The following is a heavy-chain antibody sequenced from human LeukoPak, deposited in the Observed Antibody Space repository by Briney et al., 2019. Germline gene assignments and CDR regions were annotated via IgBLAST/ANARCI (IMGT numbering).Heavy chain of an antibody. CDR2: INPNSGGT. V-gene: IGHV1-2*02. Sequence: GASVKVSCKASGYTFTGYSLHWVRQAPGQGLEWMGWINPNSGGTNYAQKFLGRVTMTRDTSISTAYMELSRLRSDDTAVYYCARDSAYYGLGIHWFDPWGQGTLVTVSS. CDR3: ARDSAYYGLGIHWFDP. J-gene: IGHJ5*02. CDR1: GYTFTGYS. D-gene: IGHD3-10*01.